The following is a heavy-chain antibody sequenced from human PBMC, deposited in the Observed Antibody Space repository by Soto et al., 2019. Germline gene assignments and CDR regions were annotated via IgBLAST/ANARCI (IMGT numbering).Heavy chain of an antibody. CDR2: ISGSGGST. CDR3: AKGRGVTILGVVGDAFDI. D-gene: IGHD3-3*01. V-gene: IGHV3-23*01. CDR1: GFTFSSYA. J-gene: IGHJ3*02. Sequence: EVQLLESGGGLVQPGGSLRLSCAASGFTFSSYAMSWVRQAPGKGLEWVSAISGSGGSTYYADSVKGRFTISRENSKNTLYLEMNSLRAEDTAVYYCAKGRGVTILGVVGDAFDILGQGTMVTVSS.